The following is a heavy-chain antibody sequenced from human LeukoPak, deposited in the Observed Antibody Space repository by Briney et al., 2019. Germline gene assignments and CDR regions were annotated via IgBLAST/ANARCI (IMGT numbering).Heavy chain of an antibody. CDR2: INQDGSEK. Sequence: PGGSLRLSCAASGFTFSTYWMTWVRQAPGKGLEWVANINQDGSEKHYVDSVKGRFTISRDNAKNSLYLQMNSLRAEDTAVYYCARGVYYDSSGYYYVHLPQVYWGQGTLVTVSS. CDR3: ARGVYYDSSGYYYVHLPQVY. J-gene: IGHJ4*02. CDR1: GFTFSTYW. V-gene: IGHV3-7*01. D-gene: IGHD3-22*01.